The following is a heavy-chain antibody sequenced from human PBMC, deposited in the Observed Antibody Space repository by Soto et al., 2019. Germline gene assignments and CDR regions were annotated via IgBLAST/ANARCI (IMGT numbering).Heavy chain of an antibody. CDR1: GYSFTSYW. V-gene: IGHV5-51*01. CDR2: IYPGDSDT. D-gene: IGHD3-22*01. Sequence: PGESLKISCKGSGYSFTSYWNGWVRQMPGKGLEWMGIIYPGDSDTRYSPSFQGQVTISADKSISTAYLQWSSLKASDTAMYYCARANGYYDSSGYTPDWLDPWGQGTLVTVSS. CDR3: ARANGYYDSSGYTPDWLDP. J-gene: IGHJ5*02.